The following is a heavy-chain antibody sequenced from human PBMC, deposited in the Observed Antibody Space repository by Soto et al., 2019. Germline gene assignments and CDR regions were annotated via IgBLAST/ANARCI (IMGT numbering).Heavy chain of an antibody. CDR2: INWNGGST. CDR3: ARVVQEAYYMDV. Sequence: EVQLVESGGGVVRPGGSLRLSCAASGFTFDDYGMSWVRQAPGKGLEWVAGINWNGGSTVYADSVKGRFTISRDNAKNSSYLEMNSPRAEDTALYHGARVVQEAYYMDVWGKGSTVIVFS. V-gene: IGHV3-20*01. J-gene: IGHJ6*03. D-gene: IGHD6-6*01. CDR1: GFTFDDYG.